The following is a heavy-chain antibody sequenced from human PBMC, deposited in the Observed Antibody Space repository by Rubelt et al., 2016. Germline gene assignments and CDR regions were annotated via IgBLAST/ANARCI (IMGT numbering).Heavy chain of an antibody. CDR1: GGSISSGGYY. CDR2: IYYSGVT. CDR3: ARDRGGYSDY. J-gene: IGHJ4*02. Sequence: QVQLQESGPGLVKPSQTLSLTCTVSGGSISSGGYYWSWIRQHPGKGLEWIGYIYYSGVTFSHPSLKSRVTISVDTSKHQFSLKLSSVTAADTAVYYCARDRGGYSDYCGQGTLVTVSS. D-gene: IGHD3-22*01. V-gene: IGHV4-31*03.